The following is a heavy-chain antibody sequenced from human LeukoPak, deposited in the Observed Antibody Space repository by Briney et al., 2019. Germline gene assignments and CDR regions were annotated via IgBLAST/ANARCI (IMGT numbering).Heavy chain of an antibody. D-gene: IGHD6-19*01. CDR2: ISGNSGST. V-gene: IGHV3-23*01. J-gene: IGHJ4*02. CDR1: GFTFSSYW. Sequence: GGSLRLSCAASGFTFSSYWMHWVRQAPGKGLEWVSAISGNSGSTYYADSVKGRFTISRDNSKNTLYLQMNSLRAEDTAVYYCAKVTYSSGWYRGDSFDYWGQGTLVTVSS. CDR3: AKVTYSSGWYRGDSFDY.